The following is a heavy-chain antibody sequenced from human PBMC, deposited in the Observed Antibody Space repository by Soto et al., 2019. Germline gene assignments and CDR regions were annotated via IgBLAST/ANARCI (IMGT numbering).Heavy chain of an antibody. CDR3: AILTHDIYEYDY. CDR1: GYPFTDYG. J-gene: IGHJ4*02. V-gene: IGHV1-18*04. D-gene: IGHD5-12*01. Sequence: ASVKVSCKGSGYPFTDYGILWLRQAPGQGLEWVAWISTYTGDTSYAQRIQDRVTLSRDISTRTVYMELRSLRSDDTAIYYCAILTHDIYEYDYWGQVTPVTVSS. CDR2: ISTYTGDT.